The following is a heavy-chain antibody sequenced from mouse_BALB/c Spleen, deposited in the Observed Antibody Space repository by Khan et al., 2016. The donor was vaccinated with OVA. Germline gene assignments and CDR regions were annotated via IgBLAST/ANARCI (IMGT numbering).Heavy chain of an antibody. CDR2: ITPSNGRT. CDR3: ARGGSNYDDALDC. J-gene: IGHJ4*01. Sequence: QVQLQQSGAELVKPGASVKLSCKASGYIFTSYWMHWVKQRPGQGLEWIGEITPSNGRTNYNEKFTSKATLTVDKSSSTAYMQLSSLTSEDSAVYYCARGGSNYDDALDCWGQGTSVTVSS. D-gene: IGHD2-4*01. CDR1: GYIFTSYW. V-gene: IGHV1S81*02.